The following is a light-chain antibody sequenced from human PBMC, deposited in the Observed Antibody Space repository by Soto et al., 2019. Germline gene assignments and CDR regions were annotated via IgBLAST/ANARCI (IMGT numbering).Light chain of an antibody. J-gene: IGKJ5*01. Sequence: IQVTQSTSSLSASVGDRVTITCRASQGISSWLAWYQQKPGKAPKLLIYAASTLQSGVPSRFSGSGSGTDFTLTISCLQSEDFATYYCQQYYSYPRTFGQGTRLEIK. V-gene: IGKV1D-16*01. CDR1: QGISSW. CDR2: AAS. CDR3: QQYYSYPRT.